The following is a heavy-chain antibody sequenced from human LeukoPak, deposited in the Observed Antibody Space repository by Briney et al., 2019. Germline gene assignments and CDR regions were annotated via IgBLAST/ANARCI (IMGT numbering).Heavy chain of an antibody. D-gene: IGHD6-6*01. J-gene: IGHJ5*02. CDR1: GFTFSSYW. CDR2: ISSSGSTI. Sequence: GGSLRLSCAASGFTFSSYWMSWIRQAPGKGLEWVSYISSSGSTIYYGDSVKGRFTISRDNAKNSLYLQMNSLRAEDTAVYYCASFSSIAARPWDWFDPWGQGTLVTVSS. V-gene: IGHV3-11*04. CDR3: ASFSSIAARPWDWFDP.